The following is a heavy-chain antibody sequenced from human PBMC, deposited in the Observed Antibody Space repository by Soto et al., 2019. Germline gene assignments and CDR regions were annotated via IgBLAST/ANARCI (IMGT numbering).Heavy chain of an antibody. Sequence: PGGSLRHSCTASGFPFSNYAVTWVRQATGKGLEWVSTISGSGGSTYYADSVKGRFTISRDNSKNTVYLQMNNLRAEDTAVYYCANRDPVDMATIGAFDYWGQGTLVTVSS. CDR1: GFPFSNYA. CDR3: ANRDPVDMATIGAFDY. J-gene: IGHJ4*02. CDR2: ISGSGGST. D-gene: IGHD5-12*01. V-gene: IGHV3-23*01.